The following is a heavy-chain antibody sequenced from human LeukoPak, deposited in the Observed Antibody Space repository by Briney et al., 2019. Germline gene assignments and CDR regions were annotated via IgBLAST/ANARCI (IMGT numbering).Heavy chain of an antibody. CDR2: INPNSGGT. J-gene: IGHJ4*02. CDR3: ASSIVVADPPDY. CDR1: GYAFTGYY. Sequence: ASVKISCKPSGYAFTGYYIYWVRQAPGQALEWVGWINPNSGGTKYTQKFQDRVIMTRDTSMNTAYMELSTLRSDDTAVYYCASSIVVADPPDYWGQGTLVIVSS. D-gene: IGHD3-22*01. V-gene: IGHV1-2*02.